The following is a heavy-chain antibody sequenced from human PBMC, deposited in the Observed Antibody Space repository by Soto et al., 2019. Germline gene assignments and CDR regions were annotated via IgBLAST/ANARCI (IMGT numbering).Heavy chain of an antibody. J-gene: IGHJ5*02. D-gene: IGHD4-17*01. CDR2: MNPNSGNT. CDR1: GYTFTSYD. V-gene: IGHV1-8*01. Sequence: QVQLVQSGAEVKKPGASVKVSGKASGYTFTSYDINWVRQATGQGLEYLGWMNPNSGNTGYVQKFQGRVTMTWDSSITTAYMELSSLRSEDTAVYFCARGVKYGAYSRWFDPWGQGTLVTVSS. CDR3: ARGVKYGAYSRWFDP.